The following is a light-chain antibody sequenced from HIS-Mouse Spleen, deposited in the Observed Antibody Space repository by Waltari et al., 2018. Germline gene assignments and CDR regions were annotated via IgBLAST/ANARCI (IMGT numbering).Light chain of an antibody. CDR2: AAS. Sequence: DIQLTQSPSFLSASAGDRVTITCRASQGISSYLACYQQKPGKAPKLLIYAASTLQSGVPSRFSGSGSGTEFTLTISSLQPEDFATYYCQQLNSYPPTFGQGTKVEIK. V-gene: IGKV1-9*01. CDR3: QQLNSYPPT. CDR1: QGISSY. J-gene: IGKJ1*01.